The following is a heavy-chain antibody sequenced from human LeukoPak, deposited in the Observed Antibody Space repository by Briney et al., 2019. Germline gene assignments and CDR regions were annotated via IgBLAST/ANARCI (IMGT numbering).Heavy chain of an antibody. CDR1: GVSFSGYY. V-gene: IGHV4-34*01. Sequence: SETLSLTCAVYGVSFSGYYWSWIRRPPGKGLEWIGEINHSGSTNYNPSLKSRVTISVDTSKNQFSLKLSSVTAADTAVYYCARSIGDGYNFGRFGPLGWFDPWGQGTLVTVSS. CDR2: INHSGST. D-gene: IGHD5-24*01. CDR3: ARSIGDGYNFGRFGPLGWFDP. J-gene: IGHJ5*02.